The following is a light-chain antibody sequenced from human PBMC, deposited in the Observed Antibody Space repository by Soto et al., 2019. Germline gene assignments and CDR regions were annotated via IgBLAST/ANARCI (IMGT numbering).Light chain of an antibody. CDR2: EVS. V-gene: IGLV2-14*01. CDR1: SSDIGDYNY. Sequence: QSALTQPASVSGSPGQSITISCTGTSSDIGDYNYVSWYQQHPDKAPKLIIYEVSNRAAGLSNRFSGSKSGNTASLTISGLQAEDEADYYCSSYTSRSTPYVVFGGGTKVTVL. CDR3: SSYTSRSTPYVV. J-gene: IGLJ2*01.